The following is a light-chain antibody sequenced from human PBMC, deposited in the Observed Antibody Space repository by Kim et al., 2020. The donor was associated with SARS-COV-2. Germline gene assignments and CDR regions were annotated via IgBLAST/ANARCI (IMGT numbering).Light chain of an antibody. V-gene: IGKV1-39*01. Sequence: DIHMTQSPSSLSASVGDRVTISCRTSQSISNYLNWYVQKSGKAPKLLMYDVISLESGVPSRFIGSGSGTNFTLTISSLQPEDFATYYCQESYCTLWTFGQGTKVDIK. CDR2: DVI. CDR3: QESYCTLWT. J-gene: IGKJ1*01. CDR1: QSISNY.